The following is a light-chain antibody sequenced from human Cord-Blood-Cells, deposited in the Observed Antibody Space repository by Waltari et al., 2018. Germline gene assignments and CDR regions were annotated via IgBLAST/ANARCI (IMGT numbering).Light chain of an antibody. CDR2: DVS. CDR3: SSYTSSSTLDV. CDR1: SSDVGGYNY. Sequence: SGSPGQSITISCTGTSSDVGGYNYVSWYQQHPGKAPKLMIYDVSNRPSGVSNRFSGSKSGNTASLTISGLQAEDEADYYCSSYTSSSTLDVFGGGTKLTVL. V-gene: IGLV2-14*04. J-gene: IGLJ3*02.